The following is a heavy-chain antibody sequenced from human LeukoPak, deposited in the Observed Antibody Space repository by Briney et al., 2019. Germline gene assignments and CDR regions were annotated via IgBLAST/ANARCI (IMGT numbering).Heavy chain of an antibody. J-gene: IGHJ4*02. CDR3: ATEHLWFGETVPEYFDY. V-gene: IGHV4-39*01. CDR1: GGSISSSSYY. D-gene: IGHD3-10*01. Sequence: PSETLSLTCTVSGGSISSSSYYWGWIRQPPGKGLEWIGSIYYSGSTYYNPSLKSRVTISVDTSKNQFSLKPSSVTAADTAVYYCATEHLWFGETVPEYFDYWGQGTLVTVSS. CDR2: IYYSGST.